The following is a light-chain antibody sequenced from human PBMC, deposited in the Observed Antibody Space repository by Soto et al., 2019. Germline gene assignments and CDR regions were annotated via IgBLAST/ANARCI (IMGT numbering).Light chain of an antibody. Sequence: EIVLTQSPATLSFSPGDRATLSCRASQSVSSYLAWYQQKPGQAPRLLIYDASNRATGIPARFSGSGSGTDFTLTISSLEPEDVAVYYCQQRGNWPPTFGGGTKVEIK. J-gene: IGKJ4*01. V-gene: IGKV3-11*01. CDR1: QSVSSY. CDR2: DAS. CDR3: QQRGNWPPT.